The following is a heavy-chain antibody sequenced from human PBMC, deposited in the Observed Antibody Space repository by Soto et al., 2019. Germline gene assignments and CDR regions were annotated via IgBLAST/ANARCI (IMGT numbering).Heavy chain of an antibody. CDR3: ARDQRTYDYCGMDV. Sequence: EVQLVESGGGFVQPGGSLRLSCAASGFTFSTYDMNWVRQAPGKGLEWISYISTSSSIIYYADSVKGRFTISRDNAKNSLYLQMNSLGDEDTAVYYCARDQRTYDYCGMDVCGQGTAVTVSS. J-gene: IGHJ6*02. V-gene: IGHV3-48*02. CDR2: ISTSSSII. D-gene: IGHD6-25*01. CDR1: GFTFSTYD.